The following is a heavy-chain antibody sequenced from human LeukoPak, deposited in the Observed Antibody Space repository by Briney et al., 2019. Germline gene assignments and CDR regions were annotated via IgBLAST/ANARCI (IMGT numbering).Heavy chain of an antibody. CDR3: AKGYSVAGTSY. CDR2: ISWNSGSI. Sequence: PGRSLRLSCAASGFTFDDYAMHWVRQAPGKGLEWVSGISWNSGSIGYADSVKGRFTISRDNSKNTLYLQMNSLRAEDTAVYYCAKGYSVAGTSYWGQGTLVTVSS. CDR1: GFTFDDYA. D-gene: IGHD6-19*01. V-gene: IGHV3-9*01. J-gene: IGHJ4*02.